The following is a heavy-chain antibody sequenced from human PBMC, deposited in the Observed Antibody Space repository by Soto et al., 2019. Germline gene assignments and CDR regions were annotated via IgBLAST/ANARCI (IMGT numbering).Heavy chain of an antibody. CDR1: GYTFTSYY. Sequence: ASVKVSCKASGYTFTSYYMHWARQAPGQGLEWMGIINPSGGSTSYAQKFQGRVTMTRDTSTSTVYMELSSLRSEDTAVYYCAFSSIWRIYCMDVWGQGTTVTVSS. CDR2: INPSGGST. V-gene: IGHV1-46*01. J-gene: IGHJ6*02. D-gene: IGHD6-13*01. CDR3: AFSSIWRIYCMDV.